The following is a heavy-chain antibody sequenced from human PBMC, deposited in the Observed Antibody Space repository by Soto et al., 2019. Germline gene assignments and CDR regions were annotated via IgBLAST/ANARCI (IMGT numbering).Heavy chain of an antibody. Sequence: EVQLVESGGGLVKPGGSLRLSCAASGFTFSSYSMNWVRQAPGKGLEWVSSISSSSSYIYYADSVKGRFTISRDNAKNSLYLQMNSLRAEDTAVYYCARGSGWYLANDYWGQGTLVTVSS. CDR3: ARGSGWYLANDY. CDR1: GFTFSSYS. V-gene: IGHV3-21*01. D-gene: IGHD6-19*01. J-gene: IGHJ4*02. CDR2: ISSSSSYI.